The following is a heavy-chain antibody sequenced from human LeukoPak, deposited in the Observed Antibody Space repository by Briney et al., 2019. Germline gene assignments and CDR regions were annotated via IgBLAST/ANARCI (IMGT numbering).Heavy chain of an antibody. V-gene: IGHV4-34*01. CDR3: ARRSYYYDSSGYYYLYYYFDY. CDR1: GGSFSGYY. CDR2: INHSGST. Sequence: SETLSLTCAVYGGSFSGYYWSWIRQPPGKGLEWIGEINHSGSTNYNPSLKSRVTISVDTSKNQFSLKLSSVTAADTAVYYCARRSYYYDSSGYYYLYYYFDYWGQGTLVTVSS. D-gene: IGHD3-22*01. J-gene: IGHJ4*02.